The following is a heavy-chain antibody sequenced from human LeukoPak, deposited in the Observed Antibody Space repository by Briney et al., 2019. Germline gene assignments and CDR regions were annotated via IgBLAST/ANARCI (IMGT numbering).Heavy chain of an antibody. D-gene: IGHD2-15*01. CDR3: AREGIYCSGGSCYRYYFDY. V-gene: IGHV4-34*01. J-gene: IGHJ4*02. CDR2: INHSGST. Sequence: PSETLSLTCAVYGGSFSGYYWSWIRQPPGKGLEWIGEINHSGSTNYNPSLKSRVTISVDTSKNQFSLKLSSVTAADTAVYYCAREGIYCSGGSCYRYYFDYWGQGTLVTVSS. CDR1: GGSFSGYY.